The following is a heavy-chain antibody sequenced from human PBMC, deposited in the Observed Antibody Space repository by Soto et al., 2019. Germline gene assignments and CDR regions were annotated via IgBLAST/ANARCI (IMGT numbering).Heavy chain of an antibody. Sequence: EASVKVSCKASGGTFSSYAISWVRQAPGQGLEWMGGIIPIFGTANYAQKFQGRVTITADESTSTAYMELSSLRSEDTAVYYCASYYYDSSGYYSRLDYWGQGTLVTVSS. CDR3: ASYYYDSSGYYSRLDY. D-gene: IGHD3-22*01. V-gene: IGHV1-69*13. J-gene: IGHJ4*02. CDR2: IIPIFGTA. CDR1: GGTFSSYA.